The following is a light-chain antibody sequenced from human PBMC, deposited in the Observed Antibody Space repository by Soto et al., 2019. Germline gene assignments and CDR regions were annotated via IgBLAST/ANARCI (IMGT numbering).Light chain of an antibody. CDR2: EGS. J-gene: IGLJ1*01. Sequence: QSVLTQPASVSGSPGQSITISCTGTSSDVGNYNLVSWYQQQPGKAPKLMIYEGSKRPSGVSNRFSGSKSGNTASLTISGLQAEEEADYYCCSYAGVNTYVFGTGTKVTVL. CDR1: SSDVGNYNL. CDR3: CSYAGVNTYV. V-gene: IGLV2-23*01.